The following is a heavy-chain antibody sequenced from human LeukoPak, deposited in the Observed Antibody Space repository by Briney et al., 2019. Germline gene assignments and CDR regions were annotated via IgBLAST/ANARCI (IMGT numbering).Heavy chain of an antibody. CDR2: IYYSGTT. CDR3: ARRSSGHLDY. D-gene: IGHD6-19*01. Sequence: PSETLSLTCTVSGGSMSNFYWSWIRQPPGKGLERIGYIYYSGTTNYNPSLKSRVTISVDTSKNQFSLKLSSVTAADTAVYYCARRSSGHLDYWGQGTLVTVSS. J-gene: IGHJ4*02. CDR1: GGSMSNFY. V-gene: IGHV4-59*08.